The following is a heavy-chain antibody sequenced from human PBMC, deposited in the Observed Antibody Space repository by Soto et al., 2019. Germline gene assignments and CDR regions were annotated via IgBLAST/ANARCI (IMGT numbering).Heavy chain of an antibody. J-gene: IGHJ5*02. Sequence: ASVKVSCKASGYTFTGYAMYWARQSPGQRLEWMGWINAGNGNTKYSQKFQGRFTISRDNSKNTLYLQMNSLRAEDTAVYYCAKDPTTVFWFDPWGQGTLVTVSS. CDR3: AKDPTTVFWFDP. CDR1: GYTFTGYA. D-gene: IGHD4-17*01. V-gene: IGHV1-3*01. CDR2: INAGNGNT.